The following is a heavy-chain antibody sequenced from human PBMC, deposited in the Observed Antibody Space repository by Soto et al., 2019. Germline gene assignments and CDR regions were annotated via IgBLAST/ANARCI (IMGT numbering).Heavy chain of an antibody. CDR2: VYHSGTT. V-gene: IGHV4-59*11. CDR1: GGSLSSHY. J-gene: IGHJ4*02. D-gene: IGHD3-16*01. Sequence: SGNLSLTCTVYGGSLSSHYWSWIRQPPEKGPEWIGYVYHSGTTTYNPSLESRVTISLDTAKNQFSLKLNSVTAADTAVYYCGTRPPGGIWYVVLDYWIQGSLVT. CDR3: GTRPPGGIWYVVLDY.